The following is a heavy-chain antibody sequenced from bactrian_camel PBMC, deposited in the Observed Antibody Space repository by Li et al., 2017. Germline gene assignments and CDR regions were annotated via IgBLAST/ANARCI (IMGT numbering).Heavy chain of an antibody. CDR1: GFTFSSYY. Sequence: HVQLVESGGGLVQPGGSLRLSCAASGFTFSSYYMSWARQAPGKGLEWVSGIYLDGRDTYYADSVKGRFTISQDKAKNTVTLQMNSLKPEDTAVYYCAADPGSYGGSWYSKPQEGPFARPFGYCGQGTQVTVS. CDR3: AADPGSYGGSWYSKPQEGPFARPFGY. D-gene: IGHD6*01. J-gene: IGHJ6*01. CDR2: IYLDGRDT. V-gene: IGHV3S5*01.